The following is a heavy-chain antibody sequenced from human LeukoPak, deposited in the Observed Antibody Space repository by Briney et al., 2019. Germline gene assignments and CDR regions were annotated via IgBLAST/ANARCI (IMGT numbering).Heavy chain of an antibody. J-gene: IGHJ4*02. Sequence: ASVKISCKVSGYTFTDYYMHWVQQAPGKGLEWMGLVDPEDGETIYAEKFQGRVTITADTSTDTAYMELSSLRSEDTAVYYCATLYAGYSSSWYYLDYWGQGTLVTVSS. CDR2: VDPEDGET. CDR3: ATLYAGYSSSWYYLDY. D-gene: IGHD6-13*01. V-gene: IGHV1-69-2*01. CDR1: GYTFTDYY.